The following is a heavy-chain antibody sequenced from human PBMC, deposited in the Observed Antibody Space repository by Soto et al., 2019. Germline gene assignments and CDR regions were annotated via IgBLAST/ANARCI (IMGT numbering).Heavy chain of an antibody. CDR3: AKGRQYNYGLDS. Sequence: EVQLVESGGDLVQPGGSLRLSCTCSGFTFDDYTMSWVRQAPGKGLEWVSGVSWHGGPIGCAASVKGRFTISRDNAKNSLYLQLNSLRPEDTALYYCAKGRQYNYGLDSWGQGTLVTVSS. CDR1: GFTFDDYT. CDR2: VSWHGGPI. V-gene: IGHV3-9*01. J-gene: IGHJ4*02. D-gene: IGHD5-18*01.